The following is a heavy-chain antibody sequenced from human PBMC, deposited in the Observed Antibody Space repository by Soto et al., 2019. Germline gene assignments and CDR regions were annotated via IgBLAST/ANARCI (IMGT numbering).Heavy chain of an antibody. Sequence: EVQLVESGGDLGQPGGSLRLSCAGSGFTVSSYYMNWVRQAPGKGLEWVSVIYNTGSTYYADSVKGRFTISRANSKNTLYLQMDSLRVEDTAVYYCARDRAPAPYGMDVWGQGTTVIVSS. CDR2: IYNTGST. V-gene: IGHV3-66*01. CDR1: GFTVSSYY. CDR3: ARDRAPAPYGMDV. D-gene: IGHD2-2*01. J-gene: IGHJ6*02.